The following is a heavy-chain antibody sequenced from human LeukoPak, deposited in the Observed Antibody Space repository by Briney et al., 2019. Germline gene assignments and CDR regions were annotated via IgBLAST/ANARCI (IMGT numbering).Heavy chain of an antibody. Sequence: VASVKVSCKASGYTFTGYYMHWVRQAPGQGLEWMGRINPNSGGTNYAQKFQGRVTMTRDTSISTAYMELSRLRSDDTAVYYCADGVVIKGTYGMDVWGQGTTVTVSS. D-gene: IGHD3-3*01. CDR2: INPNSGGT. J-gene: IGHJ6*02. V-gene: IGHV1-2*06. CDR3: ADGVVIKGTYGMDV. CDR1: GYTFTGYY.